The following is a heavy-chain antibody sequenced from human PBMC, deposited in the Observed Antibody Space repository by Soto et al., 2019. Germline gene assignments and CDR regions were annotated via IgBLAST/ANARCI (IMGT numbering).Heavy chain of an antibody. CDR1: GFTFSSYN. CDR3: ARNPQYNSGWYFDY. J-gene: IGHJ4*02. CDR2: ISSSSSTI. V-gene: IGHV3-48*01. Sequence: GGSLRLSCAASGFTFSSYNMNWVRQAPGKGLEWVSYISSSSSTIYYADSVKGRFTISRDNSKNTVYLQMNSLKAEDTAVYYCARNPQYNSGWYFDYWGQGTLVTVSS. D-gene: IGHD6-19*01.